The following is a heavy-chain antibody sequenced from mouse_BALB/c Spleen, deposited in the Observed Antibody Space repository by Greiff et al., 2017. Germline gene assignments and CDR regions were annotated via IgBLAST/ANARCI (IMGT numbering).Heavy chain of an antibody. CDR2: ISYSGST. J-gene: IGHJ2*01. CDR3: ARGGTTVAFDY. V-gene: IGHV3-2*02. CDR1: GYSITSDYA. D-gene: IGHD1-1*01. Sequence: EVQLQESGPGLVKPSQSLSLTCTVTGYSITSDYAWNWIRQFPGNKLEWMGYISYSGSTSYNPSLKSRISITRDTSKNQFFLQLNSVTTEDTATYYCARGGTTVAFDYWGQGTTLTVSS.